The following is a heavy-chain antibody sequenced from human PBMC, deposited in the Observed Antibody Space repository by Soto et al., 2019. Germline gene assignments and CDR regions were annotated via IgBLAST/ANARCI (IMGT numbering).Heavy chain of an antibody. Sequence: ASVKVSCKASGYTFTSYYMHWVRQAPGQGLEWMGIINPSGGSTSYAQKFQGRVTMTRDTSTSTVYMELSSLRSEDTAVYYCARGNIRSYYDSSGYDFDYWGQGTLVTRLL. CDR1: GYTFTSYY. CDR3: ARGNIRSYYDSSGYDFDY. J-gene: IGHJ4*02. D-gene: IGHD3-22*01. V-gene: IGHV1-46*01. CDR2: INPSGGST.